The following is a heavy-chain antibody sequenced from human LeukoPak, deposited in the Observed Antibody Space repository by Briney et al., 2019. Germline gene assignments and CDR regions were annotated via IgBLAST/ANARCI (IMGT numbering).Heavy chain of an antibody. V-gene: IGHV4-38-2*01. J-gene: IGHJ4*02. CDR2: IYHSGST. CDR1: GYSISSGYY. CDR3: AATPRYCSSTSCWGY. D-gene: IGHD2-2*01. Sequence: PSETLSLTCAVSGYSISSGYYWGWIRQPPGKGLEWIGSIYHSGSTYYNPSLKSQVTISVDTSKNQFSLKLSSVTAADTAVYYCAATPRYCSSTSCWGYWGQGTLVTVSS.